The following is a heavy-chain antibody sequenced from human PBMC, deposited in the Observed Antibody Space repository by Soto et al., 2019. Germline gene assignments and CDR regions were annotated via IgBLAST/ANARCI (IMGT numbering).Heavy chain of an antibody. CDR1: GGPFSSYA. CDR3: AREAYRSGWYWRGGRRYYYYGMDV. Sequence: QVQLVQSGAEVKKPGSSVKVSCKASGGPFSSYAISWVRQAPGQGLEWMGGIIPIFGTANYAQKFQGRVTIAADKSKSTAYMKLSSLRSEDKAVQYCAREAYRSGWYWRGGRRYYYYGMDVWGQGTMVTVSS. CDR2: IIPIFGTA. J-gene: IGHJ6*02. V-gene: IGHV1-69*06. D-gene: IGHD6-19*01.